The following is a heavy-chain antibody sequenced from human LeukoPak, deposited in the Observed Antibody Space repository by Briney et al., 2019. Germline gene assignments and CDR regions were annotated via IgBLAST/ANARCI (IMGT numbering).Heavy chain of an antibody. V-gene: IGHV4-39*07. J-gene: IGHJ5*02. CDR1: GGSISSGGYY. CDR3: ARGGKDLRGDKPYNWFDP. Sequence: SETLSLTCTVSGGSISSGGYYWSWIRQPPGKGLEWIGEINHSGSTNYNPSLKSRVTISVDTSKNQFSLKLSSVTAADTAVYYCARGGKDLRGDKPYNWFDPWGQGTLVTVSS. D-gene: IGHD3-10*01. CDR2: INHSGST.